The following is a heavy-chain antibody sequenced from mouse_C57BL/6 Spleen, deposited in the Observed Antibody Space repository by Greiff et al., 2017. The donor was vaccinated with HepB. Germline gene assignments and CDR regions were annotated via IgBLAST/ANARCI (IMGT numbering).Heavy chain of an antibody. V-gene: IGHV14-4*01. CDR2: IDPENGDT. D-gene: IGHD4-1*01. J-gene: IGHJ2*01. CDR1: GFNIKDDY. Sequence: VQLQQSGAELVRPGASVKLSCTASGFNIKDDYMHWVKQRPEQGLEWIGWIDPENGDTEYASKFQGKATITADTSSNTAYLQLSSLTSEDTAVYYCTKSPTGTDFDYWGQGTTLTVSS. CDR3: TKSPTGTDFDY.